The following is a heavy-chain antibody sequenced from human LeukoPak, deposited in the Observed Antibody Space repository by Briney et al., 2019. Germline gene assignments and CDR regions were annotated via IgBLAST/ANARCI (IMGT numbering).Heavy chain of an antibody. CDR1: GFTFSNAW. CDR2: IKSKADGGTT. Sequence: PGGSLRLSCAASGFTFSNAWMSWVRQPPGKGLEWVGRIKSKADGGTTDYAEPVKGRVTISRDDSKSTLYLQMNSLKTEDTALYYCAAVSVDYGDSSFDFWGQGTLVTVSS. D-gene: IGHD4-17*01. V-gene: IGHV3-15*01. CDR3: AAVSVDYGDSSFDF. J-gene: IGHJ4*02.